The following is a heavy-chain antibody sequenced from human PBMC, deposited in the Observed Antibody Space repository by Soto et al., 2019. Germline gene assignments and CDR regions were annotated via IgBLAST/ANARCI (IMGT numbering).Heavy chain of an antibody. Sequence: EVQLVESGGGLVQPGGSLRLSCAASGFTFSSYWMSWVRQAPGKGLEWVANIKQDGSDKHVDSVKGRFTISRDNAKNSMYLQRNSLRGEDTAVYYCARDPKKVDCSGGSCFANDRDNCFDPRCQGTLVTVSS. V-gene: IGHV3-7*01. CDR1: GFTFSSYW. J-gene: IGHJ5*02. CDR2: IKQDGSDK. D-gene: IGHD2-15*01. CDR3: ARDPKKVDCSGGSCFANDRDNCFDP.